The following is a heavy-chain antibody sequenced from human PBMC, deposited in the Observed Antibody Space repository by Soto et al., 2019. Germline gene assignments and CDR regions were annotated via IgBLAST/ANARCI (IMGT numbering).Heavy chain of an antibody. J-gene: IGHJ6*02. D-gene: IGHD2-15*01. V-gene: IGHV1-69*13. CDR1: GGTFSSYA. Sequence: SVKVSFKASGGTFSSYAISWVRQAPGQGLEWMGGIIPIFGTANYAQKFQGRVTITADESTSTAFMELSSLRSEDTAVYYCARDAVVVAATTYGMDVWGQGTTVTVSS. CDR2: IIPIFGTA. CDR3: ARDAVVVAATTYGMDV.